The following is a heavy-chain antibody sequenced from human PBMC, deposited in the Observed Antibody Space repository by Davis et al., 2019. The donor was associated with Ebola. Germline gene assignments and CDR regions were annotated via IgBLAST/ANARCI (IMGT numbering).Heavy chain of an antibody. CDR2: ISYAGSNK. CDR3: AKSGLSFGVVKYHYGMDV. J-gene: IGHJ6*04. D-gene: IGHD3-3*01. CDR1: GFTFSSYA. V-gene: IGHV3-30-3*02. Sequence: GESLKIPCAASGFTFSSYAMHWVRQAPGKGLEWVAVISYAGSNKYYADSVKGRFTISRDNSKNTLYLQMNSLRAEDTAVYYCAKSGLSFGVVKYHYGMDVWGKGTTVTVSS.